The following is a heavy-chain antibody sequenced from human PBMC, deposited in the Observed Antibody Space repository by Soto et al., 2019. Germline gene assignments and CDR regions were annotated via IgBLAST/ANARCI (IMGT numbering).Heavy chain of an antibody. CDR1: GFTFSSYG. CDR2: ISYDGSNK. Sequence: GGSLRLSCAASGFTFSSYGMHWVRQAPGKGLEWVAVISYDGSNKYYADSVKGRFTISRDNSKNTLYLQMNSLRAEDTAVYYCAKDRPPRIAAAGLFDYWGQGTLVTVSS. D-gene: IGHD6-13*01. J-gene: IGHJ4*02. CDR3: AKDRPPRIAAAGLFDY. V-gene: IGHV3-30*18.